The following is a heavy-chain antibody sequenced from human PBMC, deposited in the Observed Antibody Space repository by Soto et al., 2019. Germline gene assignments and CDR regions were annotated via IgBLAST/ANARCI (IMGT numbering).Heavy chain of an antibody. Sequence: WGSLRLSRAASGFTFSSYAMSWDRQAPGKGMEWVSAISGSGGSTYYADSVKGRFTISRDNSKNTLYLQMNSLRAEDTAVYYCAKCYYDSSGPTYYFNYWGQGSLVTVSS. CDR3: AKCYYDSSGPTYYFNY. CDR1: GFTFSSYA. V-gene: IGHV3-23*01. J-gene: IGHJ4*02. CDR2: ISGSGGST. D-gene: IGHD3-22*01.